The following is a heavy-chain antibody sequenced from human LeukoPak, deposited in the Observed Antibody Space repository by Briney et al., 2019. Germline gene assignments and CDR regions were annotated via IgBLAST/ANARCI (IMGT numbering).Heavy chain of an antibody. D-gene: IGHD2-2*02. CDR2: INHSGST. CDR3: ASLDVVPAAIGPAYYYYMDV. CDR1: GGSFSGYY. V-gene: IGHV4-34*01. Sequence: SETLSLTCAVYGGSFSGYYWSWIRQPPGKGLEWIGEINHSGSTNYNPSLKSRVTISVDTSKNQFSLKLSSVTAADTAVYYCASLDVVPAAIGPAYYYYMDVWGKGTTVTVSS. J-gene: IGHJ6*03.